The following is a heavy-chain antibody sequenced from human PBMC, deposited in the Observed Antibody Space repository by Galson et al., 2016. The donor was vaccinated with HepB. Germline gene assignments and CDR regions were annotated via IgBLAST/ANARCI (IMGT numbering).Heavy chain of an antibody. J-gene: IGHJ3*02. Sequence: SLRLSCATSGFTFGNYAMTWFRQAPGKGLEWIGFIRSKAYGGTTEYAASVKGRFIISRDDSKSIAYLQMSSLKTEDTAVYYCSRTYLYAFDIWHQGTMVTVSS. CDR2: IRSKAYGGTT. CDR1: GFTFGNYA. CDR3: SRTYLYAFDI. V-gene: IGHV3-49*03.